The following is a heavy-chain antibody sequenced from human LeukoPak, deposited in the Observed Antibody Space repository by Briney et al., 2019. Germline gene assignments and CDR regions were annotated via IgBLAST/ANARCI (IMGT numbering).Heavy chain of an antibody. CDR2: INHSGST. D-gene: IGHD2-2*01. Sequence: SETLSLTCAVYGGSFSGYYWSWIRQPPGKGLEWSGEINHSGSTNYNPSLKSRVTISVDTSNNQFSLTLSSVTAADTAVYYCARGDCSSNSCSYFAYWGQGTLVTVPS. J-gene: IGHJ4*02. CDR3: ARGDCSSNSCSYFAY. V-gene: IGHV4-34*01. CDR1: GGSFSGYY.